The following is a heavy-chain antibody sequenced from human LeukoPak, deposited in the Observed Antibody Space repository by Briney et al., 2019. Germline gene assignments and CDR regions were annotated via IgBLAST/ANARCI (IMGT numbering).Heavy chain of an antibody. D-gene: IGHD2-21*02. CDR1: GGTFSSYA. CDR3: ARAFMTATRHFDY. Sequence: SVKVSCKASGGTFSSYAISWVRQAPGQGLEWMGGIIPVFGTAHYAQKFQARVTITADESSSTAYMELSRLRFEDTAVYYCARAFMTATRHFDYWGQGTLVTVSS. J-gene: IGHJ4*02. V-gene: IGHV1-69*13. CDR2: IIPVFGTA.